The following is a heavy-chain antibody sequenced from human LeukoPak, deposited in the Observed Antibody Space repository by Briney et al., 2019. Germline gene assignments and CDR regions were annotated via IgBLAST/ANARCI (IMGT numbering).Heavy chain of an antibody. CDR1: GFTFGSYV. J-gene: IGHJ4*02. CDR2: ISYDGSNK. V-gene: IGHV3-30-3*01. D-gene: IGHD6-19*01. Sequence: GGSLRLSCAASGFTFGSYVMHWVRQAPGKGLEWVAGISYDGSNKYYADSVKGHFTISRDNSKNTLYLEMNSLRAEDTAVYYCAKESARYSSGWYAADYWGQGTLVTVSS. CDR3: AKESARYSSGWYAADY.